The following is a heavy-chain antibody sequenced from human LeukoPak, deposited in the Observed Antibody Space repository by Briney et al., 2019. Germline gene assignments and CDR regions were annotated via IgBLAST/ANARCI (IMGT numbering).Heavy chain of an antibody. Sequence: GASVKVSCKASGYTFTSYGISWVRQAPGQGLEWMGWISAYNGNTNYAQKLQGRVTMTTDTSTSTAYMELRSLRSDDTAVYYCARGLLRYFDWLSHSSDFNFDYWGQGTLVTVSS. CDR3: ARGLLRYFDWLSHSSDFNFDY. J-gene: IGHJ4*02. D-gene: IGHD3-9*01. V-gene: IGHV1-18*01. CDR2: ISAYNGNT. CDR1: GYTFTSYG.